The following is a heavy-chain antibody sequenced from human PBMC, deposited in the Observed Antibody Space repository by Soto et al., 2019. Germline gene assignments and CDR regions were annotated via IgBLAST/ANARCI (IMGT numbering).Heavy chain of an antibody. CDR1: RVAFSKFI. J-gene: IGHJ6*02. Sequence: SVKVSCKAPRVAFSKFIVTWVRQAPGLGLEWVGGIIPIFGTANYAQKFQGRVTITADESTSTSYMEVNNLRSEDTAVYYCAKVRYSSPMGYYYGMDVWGQGTTVTVSS. CDR2: IIPIFGTA. V-gene: IGHV1-69*13. D-gene: IGHD6-19*01. CDR3: AKVRYSSPMGYYYGMDV.